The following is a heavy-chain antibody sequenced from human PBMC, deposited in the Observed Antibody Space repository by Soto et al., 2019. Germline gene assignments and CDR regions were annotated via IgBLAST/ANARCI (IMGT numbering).Heavy chain of an antibody. CDR1: GFTFRDYS. CDR3: ARDYDIWGRLPGY. D-gene: IGHD3-9*01. Sequence: QVQLVESGGDMVQPGRSLRLSCVASGFTFRDYSMHWVRQAPGKGLEWLAVISYDGSTKYYADSVKGRFTVSRDNSKNTLYLQMDSLRAEDTAVYFCARDYDIWGRLPGYWGQGTLVTVSS. J-gene: IGHJ4*02. CDR2: ISYDGSTK. V-gene: IGHV3-30-3*01.